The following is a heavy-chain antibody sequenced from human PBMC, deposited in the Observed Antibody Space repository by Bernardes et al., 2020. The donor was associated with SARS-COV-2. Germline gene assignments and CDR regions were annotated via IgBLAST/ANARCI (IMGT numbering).Heavy chain of an antibody. D-gene: IGHD2-2*02. CDR3: ARDRGKVPVVIRFYYYGMDV. CDR2: TYSGGST. Sequence: GSLRLSCAASGFTVSSNYMSWVRQAPGKGLEWVSVTYSGGSTYYADSVKGRFTISRDNSKNTLYLQMNSLRAEDTAVYYCARDRGKVPVVIRFYYYGMDVWGQGTTVTVSS. CDR1: GFTVSSNY. V-gene: IGHV3-66*01. J-gene: IGHJ6*02.